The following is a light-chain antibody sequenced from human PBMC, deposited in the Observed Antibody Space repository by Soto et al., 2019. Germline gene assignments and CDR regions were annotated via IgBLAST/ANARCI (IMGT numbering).Light chain of an antibody. CDR3: QQYDSFSVT. CDR1: QSVSSSY. CDR2: GTS. V-gene: IGKV3-20*01. J-gene: IGKJ1*01. Sequence: EVLLTQSPGTLSLSPGERATLSCRASQSVSSSYLAWYQQKPGQAPRLLMYGTSSRATGIPDRFSGSGSGTDFTLTISSLQPDDFATYYCQQYDSFSVTFGQGTKVDIK.